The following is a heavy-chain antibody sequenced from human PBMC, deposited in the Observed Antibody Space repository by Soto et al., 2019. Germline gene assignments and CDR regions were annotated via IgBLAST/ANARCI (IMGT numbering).Heavy chain of an antibody. D-gene: IGHD3-10*01. CDR3: AGTYYYGSGSYPY. V-gene: IGHV4-59*08. CDR2: IYYSGTT. CDR1: SGFISSYY. Sequence: SETLTLTCTVSSGFISSYYWSWIRQTPGKGLEWIGYIYYSGTTTYNPSLKSRVTISVDTSKNQFSLKLSSVTAADTAVYYCAGTYYYGSGSYPYWGQGTLVTVSS. J-gene: IGHJ4*02.